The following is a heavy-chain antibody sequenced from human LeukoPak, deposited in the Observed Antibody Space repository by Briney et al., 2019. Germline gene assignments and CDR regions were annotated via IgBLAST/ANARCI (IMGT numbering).Heavy chain of an antibody. D-gene: IGHD6-19*01. J-gene: IGHJ6*02. Sequence: GGSLRLSCAASGFTFSTYAVNWVRQAPGKGLEWVSTISGSGDSTYYADSVKGRFTISRDNSKDTLYLQMSSVRVDDTAVYYCARGVTVAGAYYGMDVWGQGTTVTVSS. CDR2: ISGSGDST. CDR1: GFTFSTYA. V-gene: IGHV3-23*01. CDR3: ARGVTVAGAYYGMDV.